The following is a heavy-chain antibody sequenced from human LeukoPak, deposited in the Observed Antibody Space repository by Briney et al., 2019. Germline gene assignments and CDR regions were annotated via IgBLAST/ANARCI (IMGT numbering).Heavy chain of an antibody. CDR2: ISYDGSNK. CDR1: GFTFSSYA. V-gene: IGHV3-30-3*02. J-gene: IGHJ4*02. D-gene: IGHD2-2*01. CDR3: AKPAASLGLFDY. Sequence: GGSLRLSCAASGFTFSSYAMHWVRQAPGKGLEWVAVISYDGSNKYYADSVKGRFTISRDNSKNTLYLQMNSLRAEDTAVYYCAKPAASLGLFDYWGQGTLVTVSS.